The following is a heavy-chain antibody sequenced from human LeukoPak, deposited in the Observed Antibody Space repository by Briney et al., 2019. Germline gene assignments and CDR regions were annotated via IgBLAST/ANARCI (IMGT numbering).Heavy chain of an antibody. J-gene: IGHJ4*02. V-gene: IGHV3-64*01. Sequence: GGSLRLTCAASALTFSSYVMNWVRQAPEKGLEYVSLITSNGDSTFYANSVKGRFTISRDNSKNTLYLHMDSLRVEDMAVYYCARAYGSGWAPGGYWGQGTLVTVSS. D-gene: IGHD6-19*01. CDR2: ITSNGDST. CDR1: ALTFSSYV. CDR3: ARAYGSGWAPGGY.